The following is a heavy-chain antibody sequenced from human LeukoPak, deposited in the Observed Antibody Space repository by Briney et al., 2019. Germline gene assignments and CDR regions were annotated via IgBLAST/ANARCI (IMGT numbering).Heavy chain of an antibody. D-gene: IGHD6-13*01. Sequence: GSLRLSCAASGFTVSSNYMSWVRQAPGKGLEWVSVIYSGGSTYYADSVKGRFTISRDDSKDTLYLQMDSLKTEDTAVYYCSSLRGSSSQYFQHWGQGTLVTVSS. CDR1: GFTVSSNY. V-gene: IGHV3-66*01. CDR3: SSLRGSSSQYFQH. J-gene: IGHJ1*01. CDR2: IYSGGST.